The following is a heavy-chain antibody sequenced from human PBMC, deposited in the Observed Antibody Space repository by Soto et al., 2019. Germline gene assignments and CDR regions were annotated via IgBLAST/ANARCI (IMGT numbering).Heavy chain of an antibody. V-gene: IGHV1-46*03. J-gene: IGHJ4*02. D-gene: IGHD4-4*01. Sequence: QAQLVQSGPEVKKPGASVTVSCKASGHTFSNYYIHWVRQAPGQGLEWMGIINPSGGQTSYAQKFQGRVTMTRDTSTSTVYMELYSLRSEDTAVYYCSTVTPFDYWGQGTLVTVSS. CDR1: GHTFSNYY. CDR3: STVTPFDY. CDR2: INPSGGQT.